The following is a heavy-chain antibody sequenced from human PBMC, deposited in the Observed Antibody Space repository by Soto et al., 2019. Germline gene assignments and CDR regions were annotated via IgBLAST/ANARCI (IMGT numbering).Heavy chain of an antibody. D-gene: IGHD2-2*02. CDR1: GFNISSNY. Sequence: PGVPLRHYRAASGFNISSNYMSWVRQAPGKGLEWVSVIYSGGSTYYADSVKGRFTISRDNSKNTMYLQMNSLRAEDTAVYYCARDPQTSYCSSTSCYKGYWGQGTLVTVSS. CDR2: IYSGGST. J-gene: IGHJ4*02. V-gene: IGHV3-53*01. CDR3: ARDPQTSYCSSTSCYKGY.